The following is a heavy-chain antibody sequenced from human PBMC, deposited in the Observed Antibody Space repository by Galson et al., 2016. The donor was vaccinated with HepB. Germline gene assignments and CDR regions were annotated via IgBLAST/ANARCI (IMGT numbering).Heavy chain of an antibody. J-gene: IGHJ4*02. CDR1: GFTFSFYT. Sequence: SLRLSCAASGFTFSFYTMHWVRQAPGKGLEWVAVISYDGGNQHYADSVKGRFTISRDNSKNTLYLQMNSLGAEDTAVYYCARELIAVADDFDYWGQGTLVTVSS. D-gene: IGHD6-19*01. CDR2: ISYDGGNQ. V-gene: IGHV3-30-3*01. CDR3: ARELIAVADDFDY.